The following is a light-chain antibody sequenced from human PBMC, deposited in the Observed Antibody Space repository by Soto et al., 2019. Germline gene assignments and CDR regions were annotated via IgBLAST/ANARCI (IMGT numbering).Light chain of an antibody. CDR3: QQYGSSSWT. J-gene: IGKJ1*01. CDR1: QTVIHNY. Sequence: EIVLTQSPSTLSLSPWERATLSCRASQTVIHNYLAWYQQRPGQAPRLLIYGASSRATGIPDRFSGSGSGTEFTLTISRLEPEDFAVYYCQQYGSSSWTFGQGTKVDIK. V-gene: IGKV3-20*01. CDR2: GAS.